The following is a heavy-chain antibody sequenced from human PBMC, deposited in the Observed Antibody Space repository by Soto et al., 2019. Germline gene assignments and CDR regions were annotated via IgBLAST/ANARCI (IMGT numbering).Heavy chain of an antibody. CDR3: ARLYGRPAADPYFDY. J-gene: IGHJ4*01. CDR2: IYPGDSDT. V-gene: IGHV5-51*01. D-gene: IGHD6-13*01. Sequence: GESLKISCKGSGYSFTSYWIGWVRQMPGKGLEWMGIIYPGDSDTRYSPSFQGQVTISADKSISTAYLQWSSLKASDTAMCYCARLYGRPAADPYFDYWGHGTLVTVS. CDR1: GYSFTSYW.